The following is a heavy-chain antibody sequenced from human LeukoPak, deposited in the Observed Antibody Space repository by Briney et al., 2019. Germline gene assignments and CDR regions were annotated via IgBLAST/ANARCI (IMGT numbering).Heavy chain of an antibody. CDR1: GGSFSGYY. J-gene: IGHJ6*03. D-gene: IGHD3-22*01. V-gene: IGHV4-34*01. Sequence: SETLSLTCAVYGGSFSGYYWSWIRQPPGKGLEWIGEINHSGSTNYNPSLKSRVTISVDTSKNQFSLKLSSVTAADTAVYYCARNYYDSSGYCYNFYDYYYYYYMDVWGKGTAVTVSS. CDR3: ARNYYDSSGYCYNFYDYYYYYYMDV. CDR2: INHSGST.